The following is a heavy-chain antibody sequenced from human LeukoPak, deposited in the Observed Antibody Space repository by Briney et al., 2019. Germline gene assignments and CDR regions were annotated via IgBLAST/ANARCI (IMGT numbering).Heavy chain of an antibody. V-gene: IGHV4-38-2*02. Sequence: PSETLSLTCTVSGGSISSYYWSWIRQPPGKGLEWIGSIYHSGSTYYNPSLKSRVTISVDTSKNQFSLKLSSVTAADTAVYYCARDLHSRPDYYYYGMDVWGQGTTVTVSS. J-gene: IGHJ6*02. CDR1: GGSISSYY. CDR3: ARDLHSRPDYYYYGMDV. CDR2: IYHSGST. D-gene: IGHD6-13*01.